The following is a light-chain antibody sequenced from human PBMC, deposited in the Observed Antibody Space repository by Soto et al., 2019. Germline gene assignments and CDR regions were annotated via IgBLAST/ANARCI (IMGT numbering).Light chain of an antibody. CDR1: QSISNY. V-gene: IGKV3-11*01. CDR3: QQRSQWPPLT. J-gene: IGKJ4*01. CDR2: DAS. Sequence: EIVLTQSPGTLSLSPGERATLSCRASQSISNYLAWYQHKPGQAPRLLISDASERASGVPARFSGSGSGTDFTLTINSLEPEDFAVYYCQQRSQWPPLTFGGGTTVEIK.